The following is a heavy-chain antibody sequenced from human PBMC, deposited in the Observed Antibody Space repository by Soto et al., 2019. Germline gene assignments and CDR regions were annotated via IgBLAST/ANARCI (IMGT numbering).Heavy chain of an antibody. V-gene: IGHV4-39*01. CDR1: GGSISSSSYY. D-gene: IGHD6-13*01. J-gene: IGHJ4*02. Sequence: SETLSLTCTVSGGSISSSSYYWGWIRQPPGKGLEWIGSIYYSGSTYYNPSLKSRVTISVDTSKNQFSLKLSSVTAADTAVYYCARLEAAGVYWGQGTLVTVS. CDR2: IYYSGST. CDR3: ARLEAAGVY.